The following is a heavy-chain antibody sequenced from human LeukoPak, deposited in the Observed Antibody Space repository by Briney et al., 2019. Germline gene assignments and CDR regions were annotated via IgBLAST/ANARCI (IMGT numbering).Heavy chain of an antibody. V-gene: IGHV3-23*01. CDR3: AKTASSSWYEFDY. J-gene: IGHJ4*02. CDR1: GFTFSSYA. CDR2: ISGSGGRT. D-gene: IGHD6-13*01. Sequence: GGSLRLSCAASGFTFSSYAMSWVRQVPGKGLEWVSSISGSGGRTYYADSVKGRFTISRDNTKHTLYLQVNSLRADDTALYYCAKTASSSWYEFDYWGQGTLVTVSS.